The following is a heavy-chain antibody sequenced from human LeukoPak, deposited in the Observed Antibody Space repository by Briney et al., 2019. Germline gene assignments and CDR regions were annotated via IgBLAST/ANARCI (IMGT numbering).Heavy chain of an antibody. CDR2: ISGSGGGT. V-gene: IGHV3-23*01. Sequence: SGGSLRLSCAASGFTFSSYAMSWVRQAPGKGLEWVSAISGSGGGTYYADSVKGRFTISRDNSKNTLYLQMNSLRAEDTAVYYCAKALDAMIVGQDAFDIWGQGTMVTVSS. J-gene: IGHJ3*02. D-gene: IGHD3-22*01. CDR3: AKALDAMIVGQDAFDI. CDR1: GFTFSSYA.